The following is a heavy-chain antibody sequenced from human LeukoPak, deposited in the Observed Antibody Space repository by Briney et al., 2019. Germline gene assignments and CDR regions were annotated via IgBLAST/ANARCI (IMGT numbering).Heavy chain of an antibody. Sequence: GASVKVSCKASGGTFSSYAIGWVRQAPGQGLEWMGRIIPILGIANYAQKFQGRVTITADKSTSTAYMELSSLRSEDTAVYYCARVWQQEGRNWFDPWGQGTLVTVSS. J-gene: IGHJ5*02. D-gene: IGHD3-10*01. CDR2: IIPILGIA. CDR3: ARVWQQEGRNWFDP. CDR1: GGTFSSYA. V-gene: IGHV1-69*04.